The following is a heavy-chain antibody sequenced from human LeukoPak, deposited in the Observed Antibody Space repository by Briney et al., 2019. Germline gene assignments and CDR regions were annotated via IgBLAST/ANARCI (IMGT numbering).Heavy chain of an antibody. V-gene: IGHV4-39*01. CDR3: ARHYGSGSYHYYYFDY. J-gene: IGHJ4*02. Sequence: SETLSLTCTVSGGSISSSSYYRGWIRQPPGKGLEWIGSIYYSGSTYYNPSLKSRVTISVDTSKNQFSLKLSSVTAADTAVYYCARHYGSGSYHYYYFDYWGQGTLVTVSS. CDR2: IYYSGST. D-gene: IGHD3-10*01. CDR1: GGSISSSSYY.